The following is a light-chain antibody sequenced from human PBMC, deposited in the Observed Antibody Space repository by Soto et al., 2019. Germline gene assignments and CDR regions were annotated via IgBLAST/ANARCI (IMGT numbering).Light chain of an antibody. CDR1: HIGSKS. Sequence: SYELTQPPSVSVDPGETAGISCGGNHIGSKSVHWYQQKPGQAPVLVIFYDSDRPSGIPGRFSASNPENTATLTISRVAAGDEADYYCQVWDGSSDRVVFGGGTKVTVL. CDR2: YDS. J-gene: IGLJ2*01. V-gene: IGLV3-21*04. CDR3: QVWDGSSDRVV.